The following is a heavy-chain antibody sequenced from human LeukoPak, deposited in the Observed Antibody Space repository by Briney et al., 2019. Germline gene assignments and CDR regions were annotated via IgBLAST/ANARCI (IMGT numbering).Heavy chain of an antibody. CDR3: AKDFVGTGNFRGGDY. CDR2: IYSAGNT. V-gene: IGHV3-53*01. CDR1: GFTVSSNS. J-gene: IGHJ4*02. D-gene: IGHD1-1*01. Sequence: GGSLRLSCTVSGFTVSSNSMSWVRQAPGRGLEWVSFIYSAGNTHYSDSVKGRFTISIDNSKNTLYLQMNSLRAEDTALYYCAKDFVGTGNFRGGDYWGQGTLVTVSS.